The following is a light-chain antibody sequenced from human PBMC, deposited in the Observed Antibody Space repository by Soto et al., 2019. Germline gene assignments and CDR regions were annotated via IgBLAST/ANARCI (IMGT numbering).Light chain of an antibody. V-gene: IGLV6-57*01. CDR3: QSYDATNQV. Sequence: NFMLTQPHSVSESPGKTVIISCTRSSGSIASNYVQWYQQRPGSSPTTVIYEDNQRPSGVPDRLSGSIDSSSNSASLTISGLETEDEADYFCQSYDATNQVFGGGTKLTVL. CDR2: EDN. J-gene: IGLJ3*02. CDR1: SGSIASNY.